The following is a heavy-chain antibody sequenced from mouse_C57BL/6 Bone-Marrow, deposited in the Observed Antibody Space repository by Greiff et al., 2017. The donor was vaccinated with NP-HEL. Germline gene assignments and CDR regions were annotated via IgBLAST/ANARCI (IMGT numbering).Heavy chain of an antibody. CDR1: GYTFTSYW. Sequence: VKLVESGAELAKPGASVTLSCKASGYTFTSYWMHWVHQRPGQGLEWIGYINPSSGYTKYNQKIKDKATLTADKSSSTAYMHLSSLTYEDSAVYYCARSFYYDYYDYAMDYWGQGTSVTVSS. CDR2: INPSSGYT. D-gene: IGHD2-4*01. CDR3: ARSFYYDYYDYAMDY. V-gene: IGHV1-7*01. J-gene: IGHJ4*01.